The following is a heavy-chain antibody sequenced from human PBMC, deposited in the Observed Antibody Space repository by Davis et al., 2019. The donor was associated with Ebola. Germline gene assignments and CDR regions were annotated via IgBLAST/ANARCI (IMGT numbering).Heavy chain of an antibody. J-gene: IGHJ4*02. CDR2: ISGSGGTT. Sequence: PGGSLRLSCAASGFTFSSYAMSWVRQAPGKGLEWVSAISGSGGTTYYADSVKGRFTISRDNSKNTLYLQMNSLRAEDAAVYYCARRYSGSPFDYWGQGTLVTVSS. CDR1: GFTFSSYA. D-gene: IGHD1-26*01. V-gene: IGHV3-23*01. CDR3: ARRYSGSPFDY.